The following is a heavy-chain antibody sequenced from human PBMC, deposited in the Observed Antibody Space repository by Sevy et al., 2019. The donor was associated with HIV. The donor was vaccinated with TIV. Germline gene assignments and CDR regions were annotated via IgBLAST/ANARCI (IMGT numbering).Heavy chain of an antibody. CDR1: GFTFSSYS. CDR3: ARVGRDGYNYIH. CDR2: ISSSSYI. V-gene: IGHV3-21*01. D-gene: IGHD5-12*01. J-gene: IGHJ4*02. Sequence: GGSLRLSCAASGFTFSSYSMNWVRQAPGKGLEWVSSISSSSYIYYADSVKGRFTISRDNAKNSLYLQMNSLRAEDTAVYYCARVGRDGYNYIHWGQGTLVTVSS.